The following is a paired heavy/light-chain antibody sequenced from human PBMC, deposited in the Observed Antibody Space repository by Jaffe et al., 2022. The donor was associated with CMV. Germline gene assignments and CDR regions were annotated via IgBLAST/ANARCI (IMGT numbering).Heavy chain of an antibody. V-gene: IGHV3-74*01. D-gene: IGHD6-13*01. Sequence: EVQVVESGGGLVQPGGSLRLSCASSGFTFSSYWMHWVRRAPGKGLVWVSRINADGSSTNYADSVKGRFTISRDNAENTLYLQMNSLRVEDTAVYYCARVAAISAPDIWGQGTMVTVSS. CDR1: GFTFSSYW. CDR2: INADGSST. CDR3: ARVAAISAPDI. J-gene: IGHJ3*02.
Light chain of an antibody. CDR1: TGAVTSGHY. J-gene: IGLJ3*02. CDR3: LLSYNDAWV. Sequence: QAVVTQEPSLTVSPGGTVTLTCGSSTGAVTSGHYAYWFQQKPGQAPRTLIYETNNKHSWTPARFSGSLLGGKAALTLSGAQPEDEADYYCLLSYNDAWVFGGGTKLTVL. CDR2: ETN. V-gene: IGLV7-46*01.